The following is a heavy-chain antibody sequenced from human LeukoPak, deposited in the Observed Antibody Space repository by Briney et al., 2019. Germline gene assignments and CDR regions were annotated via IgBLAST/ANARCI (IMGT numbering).Heavy chain of an antibody. CDR3: ATDKPSYASGRNL. CDR1: GSTFHDAW. D-gene: IGHD3-10*01. CDR2: IKSSTDGGTT. J-gene: IGHJ5*02. Sequence: GGSLRLSCAASGSTFHDAWMAWVRQAPGKGLEWVGRIKSSTDGGTTFYATPVKDRFTISRDDSKNTLYLQMNSLKTEDTAFYYCATDKPSYASGRNLWGQGTLVTVSS. V-gene: IGHV3-15*01.